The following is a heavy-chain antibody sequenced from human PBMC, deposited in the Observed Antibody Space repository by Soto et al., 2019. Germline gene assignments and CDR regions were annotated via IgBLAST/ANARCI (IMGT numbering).Heavy chain of an antibody. CDR3: AKAGIFGVVLYGRVV. CDR2: ISSSSSTI. D-gene: IGHD3-3*01. V-gene: IGHV3-48*01. Sequence: PGGSLRLSCAASGFTFSSYSMNWVRQAPGKGLEWVSYISSSSSTIYYADSVKGRFTISRDNAKNSLYLQMNSLRAEDTAVYYCAKAGIFGVVLYGRVVWGQGTTVIVAS. J-gene: IGHJ6*02. CDR1: GFTFSSYS.